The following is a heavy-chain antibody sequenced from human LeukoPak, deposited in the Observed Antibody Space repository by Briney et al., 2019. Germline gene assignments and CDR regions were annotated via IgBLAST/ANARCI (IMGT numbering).Heavy chain of an antibody. CDR1: GFTVSSNY. J-gene: IGHJ4*02. CDR3: AREGSYDSSTMWYFDY. V-gene: IGHV3-53*01. Sequence: PGGSLRLXCAASGFTVSSNYMAWVRQAPGKGLEWVSVLYSGGTVYYADSVKGRFTISRDNSKNTLYLQMNTLRAEDTAVYYCAREGSYDSSTMWYFDYWGQGTLVTVSS. D-gene: IGHD3-22*01. CDR2: LYSGGTV.